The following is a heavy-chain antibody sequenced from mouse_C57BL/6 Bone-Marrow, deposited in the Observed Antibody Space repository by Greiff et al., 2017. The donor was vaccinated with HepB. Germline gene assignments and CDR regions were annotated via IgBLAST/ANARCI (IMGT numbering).Heavy chain of an antibody. D-gene: IGHD4-1*01. CDR3: ASWGGAY. V-gene: IGHV1-76*01. J-gene: IGHJ3*01. Sequence: QVQLQQSGAELVRPGASVKLSCKASGYTFTDYYINWVKQRPGQGLEWIARIYPGSGNTYYNEKFKGKATLTAEKSSSTAYMQLSSLTSEDSAVYFCASWGGAYWGQGTLVTVSA. CDR1: GYTFTDYY. CDR2: IYPGSGNT.